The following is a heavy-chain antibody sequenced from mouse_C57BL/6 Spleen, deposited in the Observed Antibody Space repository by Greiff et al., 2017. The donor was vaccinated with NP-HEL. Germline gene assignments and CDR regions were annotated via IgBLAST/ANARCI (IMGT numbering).Heavy chain of an antibody. CDR1: GFNIKDDY. CDR3: TTGSNGAMDY. V-gene: IGHV14-4*01. Sequence: VQLKESGAELVRPGASVKLSCTASGFNIKDDYMHWVKQRPEQGLEWIGWIDPENGDTEYASKFQGKATITADTSSNTAYLQLSSLTSEDTAVYYCTTGSNGAMDYWGQGTSVTVSS. CDR2: IDPENGDT. D-gene: IGHD1-1*01. J-gene: IGHJ4*01.